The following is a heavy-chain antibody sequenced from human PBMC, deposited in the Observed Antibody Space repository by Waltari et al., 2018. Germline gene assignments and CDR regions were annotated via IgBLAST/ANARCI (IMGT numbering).Heavy chain of an antibody. Sequence: QVQLQESGPGLVKPSETLSLTCPVSGGSISSHYWSWIRQPPGKGLEWIGYIYYSGSTNYNPSLKSRVTISVDTSKNQFSLKLSSVTAADTAVYYCARAYGDYGHEYFQHWGQGTLVTVSS. CDR1: GGSISSHY. V-gene: IGHV4-59*11. D-gene: IGHD4-17*01. CDR2: IYYSGST. J-gene: IGHJ1*01. CDR3: ARAYGDYGHEYFQH.